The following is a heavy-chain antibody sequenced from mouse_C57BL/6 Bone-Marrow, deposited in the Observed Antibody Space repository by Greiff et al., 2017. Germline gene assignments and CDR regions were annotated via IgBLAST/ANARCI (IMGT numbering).Heavy chain of an antibody. J-gene: IGHJ2*01. CDR1: GYTFTDYY. Sequence: EVQLQQSGPELVKPGASVKISCKASGYTFTDYYMNWVKQSHGKSLEWIGDINPNNGGTSYNQKFKGKATLTVDKSSSTAYMELRSLTSEDSAVXYCAREGYYGSSPYFDYWGQGTTLTVSS. V-gene: IGHV1-26*01. CDR3: AREGYYGSSPYFDY. D-gene: IGHD1-1*01. CDR2: INPNNGGT.